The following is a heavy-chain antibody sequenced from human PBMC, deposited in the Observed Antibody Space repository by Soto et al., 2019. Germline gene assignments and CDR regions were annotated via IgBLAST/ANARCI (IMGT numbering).Heavy chain of an antibody. J-gene: IGHJ6*02. D-gene: IGHD6-13*01. CDR2: IYYSGST. CDR1: GGSISSYY. CDR3: ARSNKPRFAAASYGGYGMDV. Sequence: SETLSLTCTVSGGSISSYYWSWIRQPPGKGLEWIGYIYYSGSTNYNPSLKSRVTISVDTSKNQFSLKLSSVTAADTAVYYCARSNKPRFAAASYGGYGMDVWGQGTTVTVSS. V-gene: IGHV4-59*01.